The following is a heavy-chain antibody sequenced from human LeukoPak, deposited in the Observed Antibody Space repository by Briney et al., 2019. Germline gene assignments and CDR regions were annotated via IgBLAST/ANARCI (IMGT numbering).Heavy chain of an antibody. V-gene: IGHV5-51*01. CDR1: GYSFTTYW. Sequence: GESLKISCKGSGYSFTTYWIGWVRQMPGKGLEWMGIIYPGDSDTRYSPSFQGQVTISADRSISTAYLQWSSLKASNTAMYYCARGFYGGYYYYYYMDVWGKGTTVTVSS. D-gene: IGHD4/OR15-4a*01. CDR2: IYPGDSDT. J-gene: IGHJ6*03. CDR3: ARGFYGGYYYYYYMDV.